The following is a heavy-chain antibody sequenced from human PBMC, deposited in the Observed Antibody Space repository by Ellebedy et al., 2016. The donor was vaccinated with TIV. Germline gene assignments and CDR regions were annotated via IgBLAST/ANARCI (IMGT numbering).Heavy chain of an antibody. D-gene: IGHD2/OR15-2a*01. Sequence: PGGSLRLSCEVSGLSFNIFAFHWVRQAPGKGLEWVAVSLHDGSRELYADSVKGRFTVSRDNSKSTLHLHMISLTAEDTALYFCAAFYNGLDAWGQGTSVIVSS. CDR1: GLSFNIFA. CDR2: SLHDGSRE. V-gene: IGHV3-30*03. CDR3: AAFYNGLDA. J-gene: IGHJ6*02.